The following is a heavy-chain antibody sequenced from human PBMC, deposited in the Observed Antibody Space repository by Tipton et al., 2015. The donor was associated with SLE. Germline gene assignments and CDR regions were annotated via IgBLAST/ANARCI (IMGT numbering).Heavy chain of an antibody. CDR2: VHYSGST. CDR1: GGSINSYY. CDR3: ARHCQIYSFVY. J-gene: IGHJ4*02. V-gene: IGHV4-59*08. D-gene: IGHD2/OR15-2a*01. Sequence: TLSLTCTVSGGSINSYYWSWIRQPPGKGLEWIGYVHYSGSTKYNPSLEYRVTMSLDTSKNQFSLELRSVTAADTAVYYCARHCQIYSFVYWGQGSLVTVSS.